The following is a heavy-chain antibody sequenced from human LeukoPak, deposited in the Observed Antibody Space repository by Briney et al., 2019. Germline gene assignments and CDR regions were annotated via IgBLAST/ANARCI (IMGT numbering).Heavy chain of an antibody. Sequence: ETLSLTCTVSGGSISSSSYYWGWIRQPPGKGLEWIGSIYYSGSTYYNPSLKSRVTISVDTSKNQFSLKLSSVTAADTAVYYCARDLVATNPPGDYWGQGTLVTVSS. CDR1: GGSISSSSYY. J-gene: IGHJ4*02. CDR3: ARDLVATNPPGDY. D-gene: IGHD5-12*01. CDR2: IYYSGST. V-gene: IGHV4-39*07.